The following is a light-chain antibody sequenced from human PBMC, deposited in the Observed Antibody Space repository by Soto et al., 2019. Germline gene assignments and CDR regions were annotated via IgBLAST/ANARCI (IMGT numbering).Light chain of an antibody. CDR2: AAS. J-gene: IGKJ4*01. CDR1: QDVGHF. Sequence: DIHLTQSPSFLFASVGDRVTITCRASQDVGHFLVWYQQKPGKAPKLLMYAASTLQSDVPARFRGSGSGTEFTLTITSLQPEDFATYYCQQLDSYLSFTFGGGTKVEI. CDR3: QQLDSYLSFT. V-gene: IGKV1-9*01.